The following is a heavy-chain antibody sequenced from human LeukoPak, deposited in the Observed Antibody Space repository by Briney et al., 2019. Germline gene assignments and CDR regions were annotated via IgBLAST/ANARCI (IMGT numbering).Heavy chain of an antibody. CDR1: GYSMTSGHY. Sequence: PSETLSLTCAVSGYSMTSGHYWGWIRQPPGKGLEWIGSAYNSGSTHYNPSLKSRVTTSVDTPKNQFSLKLTSVTAADTAVYFCARNSSKGWFDTWGQGTLVTVSS. D-gene: IGHD2/OR15-2a*01. J-gene: IGHJ5*02. CDR3: ARNSSKGWFDT. V-gene: IGHV4-38-2*01. CDR2: AYNSGST.